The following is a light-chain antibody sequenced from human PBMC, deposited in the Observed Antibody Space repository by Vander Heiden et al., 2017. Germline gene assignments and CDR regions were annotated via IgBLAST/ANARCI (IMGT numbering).Light chain of an antibody. CDR3: QQYHNWPPYT. Sequence: VMPQSPATLSVSPGERATLSCRASQSISSNLAWYQQKLGQAPRLLLYGASTRATGVPARFSGSGSGTEFTLTISSLQSEDFAVYYCQQYHNWPPYTFGQGTKLEIK. J-gene: IGKJ2*01. CDR1: QSISSN. CDR2: GAS. V-gene: IGKV3-15*01.